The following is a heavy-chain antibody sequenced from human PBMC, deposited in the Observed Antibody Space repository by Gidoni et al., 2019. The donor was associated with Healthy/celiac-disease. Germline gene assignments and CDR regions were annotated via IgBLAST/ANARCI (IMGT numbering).Heavy chain of an antibody. Sequence: QVQLVQSGAEVKKPGSSVKVSCKASGGTFSSYAISWVRQAPGQGLEWMGRLIPILGIANYAQKFQGRVTITADKSTSTAYMELSSLRSEDTAVYYCARGLRYFDWLYQFDYWGQGTLVTVSS. CDR1: GGTFSSYA. V-gene: IGHV1-69*09. D-gene: IGHD3-9*01. CDR2: LIPILGIA. CDR3: ARGLRYFDWLYQFDY. J-gene: IGHJ4*02.